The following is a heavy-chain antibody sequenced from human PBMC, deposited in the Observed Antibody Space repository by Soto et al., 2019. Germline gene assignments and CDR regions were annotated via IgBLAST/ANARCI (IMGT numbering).Heavy chain of an antibody. D-gene: IGHD3-22*01. CDR2: INHSGST. Sequence: PSETLSLTCAVYGGSFSGYYWSWIRQPPGKGLEWIGEINHSGSTNYNPSLKSRVTISVDTSKNQFSLKLSSVTAADTAVYYCARGETPGYYDSSGGYYYYGMDVWGQGTTVTVSS. J-gene: IGHJ6*02. CDR3: ARGETPGYYDSSGGYYYYGMDV. CDR1: GGSFSGYY. V-gene: IGHV4-34*01.